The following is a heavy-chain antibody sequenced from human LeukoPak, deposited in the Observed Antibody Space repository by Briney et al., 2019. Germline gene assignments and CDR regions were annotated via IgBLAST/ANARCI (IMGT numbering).Heavy chain of an antibody. V-gene: IGHV1-58*02. Sequence: GTSVKVSCKASGFTFTSSAMQWVRQARGQRLEWIGWIVVGSGNTNYAQKFQERVTITRDMSTSTAYMELSSLRSEDTAVYYCARGHRRVMIVRPECWFDPWGQGTLVTVSS. CDR3: ARGHRRVMIVRPECWFDP. D-gene: IGHD3-22*01. J-gene: IGHJ5*02. CDR1: GFTFTSSA. CDR2: IVVGSGNT.